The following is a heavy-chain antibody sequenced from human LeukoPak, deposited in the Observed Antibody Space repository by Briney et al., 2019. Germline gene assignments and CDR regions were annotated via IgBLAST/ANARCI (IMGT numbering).Heavy chain of an antibody. CDR1: GGSFSGYY. Sequence: PSETLSLTCAVYGGSFSGYYWSWIRQPPGKGLEWIGEINHSGSTNYNPSLKSRVTISVDTSKNQFSLKLSSVTAADTAVYYCARGRAYYDILTGYPSTTFDYWGQGTLATVSS. J-gene: IGHJ4*02. CDR3: ARGRAYYDILTGYPSTTFDY. D-gene: IGHD3-9*01. CDR2: INHSGST. V-gene: IGHV4-34*01.